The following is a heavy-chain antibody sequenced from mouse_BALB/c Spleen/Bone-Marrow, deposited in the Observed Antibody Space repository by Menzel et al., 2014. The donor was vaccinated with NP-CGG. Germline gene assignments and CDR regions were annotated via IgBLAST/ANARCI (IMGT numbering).Heavy chain of an antibody. Sequence: EVQLQQSGPELVKPGASVKMSCKASGYTFTNYVMHWVKQKPGQGLEWIGYINPYNDGTKYNEKFKGKATLTSDKSSGTAYMELSSLTSEDSAVYYCARRPSFYSSSYGAMDYWGQGTSATVSS. CDR2: INPYNDGT. CDR1: GYTFTNYV. CDR3: ARRPSFYSSSYGAMDY. V-gene: IGHV1-14*01. J-gene: IGHJ4*01. D-gene: IGHD1-1*01.